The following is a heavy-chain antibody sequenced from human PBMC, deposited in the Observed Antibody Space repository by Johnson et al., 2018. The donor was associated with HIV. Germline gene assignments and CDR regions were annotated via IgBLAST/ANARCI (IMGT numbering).Heavy chain of an antibody. D-gene: IGHD5-24*01. V-gene: IGHV3-20*04. CDR3: ARDLLEMDDAYDI. CDR1: GFTFDDYG. Sequence: VQLVESGGGVVRPGGSLRLSCAAAGFTFDDYGMSWVRQAPGKGLEWVSGINWHGGRTGYADSVTGRFTISRDNAKKSLYLQMNSLRSEDTALYYGARDLLEMDDAYDIWGQGTMVTVSS. J-gene: IGHJ3*02. CDR2: INWHGGRT.